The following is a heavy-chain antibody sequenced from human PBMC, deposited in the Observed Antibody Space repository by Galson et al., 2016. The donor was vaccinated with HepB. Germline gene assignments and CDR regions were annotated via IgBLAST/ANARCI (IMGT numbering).Heavy chain of an antibody. Sequence: SLRLSCAASGFTFSSCGMHWVRQAPGKGLEWLALIWYDGSNDYYADSVKGRFTISRDNSKNTLYLQLNSLRAEDTAVYYCAREHPGVAAAILDYWGQGTLVTFST. D-gene: IGHD6-25*01. CDR3: AREHPGVAAAILDY. CDR2: IWYDGSND. V-gene: IGHV3-33*01. J-gene: IGHJ4*02. CDR1: GFTFSSCG.